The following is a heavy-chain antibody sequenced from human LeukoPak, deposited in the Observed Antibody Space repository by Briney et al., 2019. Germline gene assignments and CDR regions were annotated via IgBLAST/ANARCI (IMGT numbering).Heavy chain of an antibody. CDR2: IFYSGST. D-gene: IGHD3-16*01. CDR3: ARQRNGGDNWRDWFDP. J-gene: IGHJ5*02. V-gene: IGHV4-39*01. Sequence: SETLSLTCTVSGGSISTSSYYWVWIRQPPGKGLEWIGSIFYSGSTYYNSSLKSRITLSMDSSKNQFSVKLSSVTAADTAVYFCARQRNGGDNWRDWFDPWGQGILVTVSS. CDR1: GGSISTSSYY.